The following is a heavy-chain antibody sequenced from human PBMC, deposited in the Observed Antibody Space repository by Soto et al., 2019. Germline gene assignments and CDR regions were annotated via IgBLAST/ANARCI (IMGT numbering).Heavy chain of an antibody. D-gene: IGHD1-26*01. J-gene: IGHJ4*02. Sequence: SETLSLTCTVSGGSISGYFWSWIRQPPVKEPEWIGYISYRGNTNYNPSLQSRVSISLVTSKNQISLKLDAVTASDTAVYYCARMERSKEGLSVYYFDFWGQGTLVTVSS. CDR2: ISYRGNT. CDR1: GGSISGYF. V-gene: IGHV4-59*01. CDR3: ARMERSKEGLSVYYFDF.